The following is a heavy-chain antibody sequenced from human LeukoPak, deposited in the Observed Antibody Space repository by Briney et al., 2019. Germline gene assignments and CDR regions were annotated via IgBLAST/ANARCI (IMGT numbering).Heavy chain of an antibody. CDR1: GGTFSSYT. Sequence: SVKVSCKASGGTFSSYTISWVRQAPGQGLEWMGRIIPILGIANYAQKFQGRVTITADKSTSTAYMELSSLRSEDTAVYYCARVGYYDFWSGHPFDYWGQGTLVTVSS. J-gene: IGHJ4*02. CDR3: ARVGYYDFWSGHPFDY. V-gene: IGHV1-69*02. D-gene: IGHD3-3*01. CDR2: IIPILGIA.